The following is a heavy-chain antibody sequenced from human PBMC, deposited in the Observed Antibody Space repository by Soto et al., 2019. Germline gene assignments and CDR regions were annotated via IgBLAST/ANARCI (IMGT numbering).Heavy chain of an antibody. V-gene: IGHV4-4*02. CDR3: EREEYASGYFDY. D-gene: IGHD2-2*01. CDR2: IYHSGST. CDR1: GGSISSSNW. Sequence: SETLSLTCAVSGGSISSSNWWSWVRQPPGKGLEWIGEIYHSGSTNYNPSLKSRVTISVDKSKNQFSLKLSSVTAADTAVYYCEREEYASGYFDYWGQGTLVTVSS. J-gene: IGHJ4*02.